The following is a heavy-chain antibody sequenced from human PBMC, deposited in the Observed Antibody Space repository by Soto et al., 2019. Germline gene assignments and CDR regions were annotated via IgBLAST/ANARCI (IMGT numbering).Heavy chain of an antibody. CDR2: INAGNGNT. Sequence: QVQLVQSGAEEKKPGASVRVSCKASGYTFTSYGLHWVRQAPGQRLEWMGWINAGNGNTKYSQKFQGRVTITRDTSARTAYMELSSLRSEDTAVYYCARDGCINAVCLQTDLDYWGQGTLVTVSS. D-gene: IGHD2-8*01. CDR1: GYTFTSYG. J-gene: IGHJ4*02. V-gene: IGHV1-3*05. CDR3: ARDGCINAVCLQTDLDY.